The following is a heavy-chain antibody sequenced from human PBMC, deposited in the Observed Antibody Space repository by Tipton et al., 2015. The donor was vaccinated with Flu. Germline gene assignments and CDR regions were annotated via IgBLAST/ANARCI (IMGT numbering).Heavy chain of an antibody. D-gene: IGHD6-19*01. V-gene: IGHV3-23*01. CDR1: GFTVSSYA. Sequence: SLRLSCAASGFTVSSYALSWVRQAPGKGLEWVSTIATSATSTYYADSVKGRFTISRDNSKNTLYLQVNSLRAADTAVYYCAKAPRPYATGWYWDSWGQGTLVTVSS. CDR2: IATSATST. CDR3: AKAPRPYATGWYWDS. J-gene: IGHJ4*02.